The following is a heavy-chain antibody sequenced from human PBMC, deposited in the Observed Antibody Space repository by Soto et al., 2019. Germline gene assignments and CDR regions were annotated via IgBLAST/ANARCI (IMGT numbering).Heavy chain of an antibody. V-gene: IGHV4-39*01. CDR3: ARVAKYYYGSGTPGYFDY. D-gene: IGHD3-10*01. Sequence: PSETLSLTCTVSGGSISSSIYYWGCIRQPPGKGLEWIGNIYYSGSTYYNPSLKSRVTISVDTSKNQFSLKLSSVTAADTAVYYCARVAKYYYGSGTPGYFDYWGQGTLVTVSS. J-gene: IGHJ4*02. CDR2: IYYSGST. CDR1: GGSISSSIYY.